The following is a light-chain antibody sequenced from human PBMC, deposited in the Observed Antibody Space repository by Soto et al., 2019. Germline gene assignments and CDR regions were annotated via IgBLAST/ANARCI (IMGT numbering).Light chain of an antibody. Sequence: QSALTQPPSASGSLGQSVTISCTGTSSDVGGYNHVSWYQQHPGKAPKLVIYEVSKRPSGVPDRFSGSKSGNTASLTVSGLLAEDEADYYCNSYAGSDNCVVFGGGTKVTVL. CDR2: EVS. CDR1: SSDVGGYNH. CDR3: NSYAGSDNCVV. J-gene: IGLJ2*01. V-gene: IGLV2-8*01.